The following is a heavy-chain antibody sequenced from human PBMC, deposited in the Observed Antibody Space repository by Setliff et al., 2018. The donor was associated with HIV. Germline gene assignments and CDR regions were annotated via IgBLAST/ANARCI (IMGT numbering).Heavy chain of an antibody. CDR1: GFTFHDYD. V-gene: IGHV3-20*04. J-gene: IGHJ6*03. Sequence: PGGSLRLSCAASGFTFHDYDMTWVRQVPGKGLEWVSGINWNGDNTDYADSVKGRFTVSRDNAKNSLYLQMNSLGAEDTALYYCSRLVVGFSGTSAYMNVWSRGTTVTVSS. D-gene: IGHD1-26*01. CDR2: INWNGDNT. CDR3: SRLVVGFSGTSAYMNV.